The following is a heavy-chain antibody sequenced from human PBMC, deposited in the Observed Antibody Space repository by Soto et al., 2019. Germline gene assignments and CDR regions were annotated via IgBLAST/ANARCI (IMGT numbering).Heavy chain of an antibody. CDR3: AKATTSAVDFHGMDV. Sequence: SETLSLTCTVSGGSISSGGYYWSWIRQHPGKGLEWIGYIYYSGSTYYNPSLKSRVTISVDTSKNQFSLKLSSVTAADTAVYYCAKATTSAVDFHGMDVWGQGTTVTVSS. CDR1: GGSISSGGYY. J-gene: IGHJ6*02. D-gene: IGHD3-3*01. CDR2: IYYSGST. V-gene: IGHV4-31*03.